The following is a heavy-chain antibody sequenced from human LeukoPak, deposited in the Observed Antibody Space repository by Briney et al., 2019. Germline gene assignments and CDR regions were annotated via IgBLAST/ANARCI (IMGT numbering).Heavy chain of an antibody. CDR1: GYTFTSYG. Sequence: WASVNVSFKASGYTFTSYGISWVRQAPGQGLEWMGWISAYNGNTNYAQKLQGRVTMTTDTSTSTAYMELRSLRSDDTAVYYCAREDQEMATQHWGQGTLVTVSS. J-gene: IGHJ1*01. D-gene: IGHD5-24*01. CDR2: ISAYNGNT. CDR3: AREDQEMATQH. V-gene: IGHV1-18*01.